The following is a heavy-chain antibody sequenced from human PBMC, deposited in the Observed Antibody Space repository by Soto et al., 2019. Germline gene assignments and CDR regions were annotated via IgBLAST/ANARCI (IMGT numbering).Heavy chain of an antibody. CDR1: GFPFSSYA. J-gene: IGHJ5*02. V-gene: IGHV3-23*01. D-gene: IGHD6-13*01. CDR2: ISGSGGST. CDR3: AKDKGLDVAAAGNT. Sequence: EVQLLESGGGLVQPGGSLRLSCAASGFPFSSYAMSWVRQAPGKGLEWVSAISGSGGSTYYADSVKGRFTISRDNSKNTLYLQMNSLRAEDTAVYYCAKDKGLDVAAAGNTWGQGTLVTVSS.